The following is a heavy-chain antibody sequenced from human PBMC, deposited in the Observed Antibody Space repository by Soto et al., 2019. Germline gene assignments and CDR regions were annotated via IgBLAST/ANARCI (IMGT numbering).Heavy chain of an antibody. CDR2: ISSSGSTI. Sequence: GGFLRPSLAAPGFTFRDSYMSGIPQSPGKGLEWVSYISSSGSTIYYADSGKGRFTISRDNANNSLYLQMNSLRAEDTAFYYCARLYSSSYYYYYGMDVWGQGTTVTVSS. D-gene: IGHD6-13*01. CDR3: ARLYSSSYYYYYGMDV. J-gene: IGHJ6*02. CDR1: GFTFRDSY. V-gene: IGHV3-11*04.